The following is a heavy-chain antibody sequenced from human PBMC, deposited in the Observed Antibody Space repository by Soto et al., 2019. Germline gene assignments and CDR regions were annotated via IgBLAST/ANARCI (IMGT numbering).Heavy chain of an antibody. Sequence: SETLSLTCTVSSGSISSEQRWSWVRQPPGKGLEWIGEIHHSGSTNENPSLRSRVTMSVDKSKNQFSLKLNSVTAADTAVYFGAGGFGWYAIDHGGKGTLVTVPS. J-gene: IGHJ4*02. D-gene: IGHD6-19*01. V-gene: IGHV4-4*02. CDR1: SGSISSEQR. CDR2: IHHSGST. CDR3: AGGFGWYAIDH.